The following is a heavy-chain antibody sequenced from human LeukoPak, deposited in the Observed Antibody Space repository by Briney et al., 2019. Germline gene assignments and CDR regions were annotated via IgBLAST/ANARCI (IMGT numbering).Heavy chain of an antibody. CDR1: GDSINNYY. D-gene: IGHD3-22*01. Sequence: SETLSLTCTVSGDSINNYYWSWIRQPAGKGLEWIGRIHTSGRTNYNPSLKSRVTMSVDTSKNQFSLKLSSVTAADTAVYYCARDQYYYDSSGYYRFDYWGQGTLVTVSS. V-gene: IGHV4-4*07. CDR2: IHTSGRT. CDR3: ARDQYYYDSSGYYRFDY. J-gene: IGHJ4*02.